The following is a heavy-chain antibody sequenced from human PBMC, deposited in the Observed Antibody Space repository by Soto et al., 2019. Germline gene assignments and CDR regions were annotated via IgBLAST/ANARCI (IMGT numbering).Heavy chain of an antibody. V-gene: IGHV3-15*01. CDR1: GFTFSNAW. D-gene: IGHD3-10*01. Sequence: GGSLRLSCAASGFTFSNAWMSWVRQAPGKGLGWVGRIKSKTDGGTTDYAAPVKGRFTISRDDSKNTLYLQMNSLKTEDTAVYYCSTSDYYGSGSYYDYWGQGTLVTVSS. CDR2: IKSKTDGGTT. CDR3: STSDYYGSGSYYDY. J-gene: IGHJ4*02.